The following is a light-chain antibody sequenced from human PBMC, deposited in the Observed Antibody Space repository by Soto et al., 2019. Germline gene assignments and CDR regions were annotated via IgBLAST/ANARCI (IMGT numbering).Light chain of an antibody. V-gene: IGKV3-11*01. CDR1: QSINIY. Sequence: EIVLTQSPATLSLAAGERATLSCRASQSINIYLAWYQQRPGQAPRLLIYNAFNRATDIPGRFSGSGSGTDFTLTISSLEPEDFAIYYCQQRYNWPRTFGQGTKVEIK. CDR2: NAF. J-gene: IGKJ1*01. CDR3: QQRYNWPRT.